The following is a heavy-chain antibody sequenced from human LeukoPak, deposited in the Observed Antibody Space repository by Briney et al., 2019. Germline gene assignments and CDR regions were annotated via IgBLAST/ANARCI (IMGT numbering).Heavy chain of an antibody. V-gene: IGHV1-69*13. CDR2: IIPIFGTA. CDR1: GYTFTGYY. Sequence: AASVKVSCKASGYTFTGYYMHWVRQAPGQGLEWMGGIIPIFGTANYAQKFQGRVTITADESTSTAYMELSSLRSEDTAVYYCARGAGIAAAGHYYYYYMDVWGKGTTVTVSS. CDR3: ARGAGIAAAGHYYYYYMDV. J-gene: IGHJ6*03. D-gene: IGHD6-13*01.